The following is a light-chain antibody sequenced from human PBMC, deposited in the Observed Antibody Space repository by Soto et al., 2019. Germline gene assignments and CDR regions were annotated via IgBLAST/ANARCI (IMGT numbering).Light chain of an antibody. V-gene: IGKV3D-20*02. CDR2: GAS. J-gene: IGKJ5*01. Sequence: EIVLTQSPGTLSLSPGERATLSCRASQSVSSSSLAWYQQKPGQAPRLLIYGASSRATGIPDRFSGSGSGTDFTLTINRLEPEDFAVYYCQQRSNWPPITFGQGTRLEI. CDR1: QSVSSSS. CDR3: QQRSNWPPIT.